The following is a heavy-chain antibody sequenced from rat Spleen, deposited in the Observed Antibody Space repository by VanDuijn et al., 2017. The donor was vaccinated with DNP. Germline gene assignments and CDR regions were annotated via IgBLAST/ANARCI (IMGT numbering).Heavy chain of an antibody. CDR2: VNIADST. J-gene: IGHJ2*01. Sequence: EVQLLESGPGLVESSQSLSLTCSVTGYSITRNFRWNWIRKFPGNKLEWMGYVNIADSTYYNPSLKRRISITRDTSKNQFFLQVNSVTTEDTATYYCASGPNGYNYFDYWGQGVMVTVSS. V-gene: IGHV3-3*01. D-gene: IGHD1-2*01. CDR3: ASGPNGYNYFDY. CDR1: GYSITRNFR.